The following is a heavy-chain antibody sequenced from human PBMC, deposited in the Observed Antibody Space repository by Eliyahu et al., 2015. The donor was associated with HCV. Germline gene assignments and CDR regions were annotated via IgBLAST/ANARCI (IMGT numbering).Heavy chain of an antibody. CDR1: GGSXTPXY. CDR2: IHYSGSA. Sequence: QVQLQESGPGLVKPSETLSLTCXXSGGSXTPXYWSWXRQPPGKGLEWIGYIHYSGSANYNPXXKSRVTISVDTSKNQFSLNLTSVTAADTAMYYCASGGGGIAVTGTGGWFDPWGQGTLVTVSS. D-gene: IGHD6-19*01. CDR3: ASGGGGIAVTGTGGWFDP. J-gene: IGHJ5*02. V-gene: IGHV4-59*01.